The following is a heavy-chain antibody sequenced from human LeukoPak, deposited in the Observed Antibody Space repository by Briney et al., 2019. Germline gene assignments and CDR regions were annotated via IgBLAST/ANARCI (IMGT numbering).Heavy chain of an antibody. CDR1: GFMFSSYW. D-gene: IGHD1-26*01. Sequence: GGSLRLSCAASGFMFSSYWMNWVRQAPGKGLEWVANIKQGGSEKYYLDSVKGRFTISRDNSKNSLYLQMNSLRAEDTAVYYCAGGAYYYYYMDVWGKGTTVTVSS. V-gene: IGHV3-7*04. CDR3: AGGAYYYYYMDV. J-gene: IGHJ6*03. CDR2: IKQGGSEK.